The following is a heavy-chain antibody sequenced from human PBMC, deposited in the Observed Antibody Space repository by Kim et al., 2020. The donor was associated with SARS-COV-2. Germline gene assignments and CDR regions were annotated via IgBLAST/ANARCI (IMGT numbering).Heavy chain of an antibody. CDR2: IRSKAYGGTT. CDR1: GFTFGDYA. D-gene: IGHD2-15*01. CDR3: TRVYCSGGSCYSPNYYYYGMDV. J-gene: IGHJ6*02. Sequence: GGSLRLSCTASGFTFGDYAMSWVRQAPGKGLEWVGFIRSKAYGGTTEYAASVKGRFTISRDDSKSIAYLQMNSLKTEDTAVYYCTRVYCSGGSCYSPNYYYYGMDVWGQGTTVTVSS. V-gene: IGHV3-49*04.